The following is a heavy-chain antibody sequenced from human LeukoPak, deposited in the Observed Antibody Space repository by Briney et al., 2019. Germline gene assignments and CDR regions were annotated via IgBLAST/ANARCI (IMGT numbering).Heavy chain of an antibody. V-gene: IGHV3-21*05. D-gene: IGHD3-22*01. Sequence: GGSLRLSCAASGFTFSSYSMNWVRQAPGKGLEWVSYISSSSSYIYYADSVKGRFTISRDNAKNSLYLQMNSLRAEDTAVYYCARVGNRYYDSLYYFDYWGQGTLGTVSS. CDR1: GFTFSSYS. CDR2: ISSSSSYI. J-gene: IGHJ4*02. CDR3: ARVGNRYYDSLYYFDY.